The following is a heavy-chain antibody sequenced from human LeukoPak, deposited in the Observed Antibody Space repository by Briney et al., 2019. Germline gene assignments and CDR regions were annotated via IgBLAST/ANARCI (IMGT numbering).Heavy chain of an antibody. D-gene: IGHD6-13*01. J-gene: IGHJ4*02. CDR1: GGSISSYY. Sequence: TTSETLSLTCTVSGGSISSYYWSWIRQPPGKGLEWIGYIYYSGSTNHNPSLKSRVTISVDTSKNQFSLKLSSVTAADTAVYYCAREGIAAAGLDYWGQGTLVTVSS. V-gene: IGHV4-59*01. CDR2: IYYSGST. CDR3: AREGIAAAGLDY.